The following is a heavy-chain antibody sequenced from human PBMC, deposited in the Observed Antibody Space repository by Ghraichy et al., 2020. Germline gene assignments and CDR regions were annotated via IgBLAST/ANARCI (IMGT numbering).Heavy chain of an antibody. Sequence: SETLSLTCTVSGGSISNRNYYWGWIRQPPGKGLEWIGTIYYSGSTFYNPSLKSRVTISLDTSKNQFSLKLSSVTAADTALYYCARWFGKQWLVRVQFGDYYYGMDVWGQGTTVTVSS. CDR3: ARWFGKQWLVRVQFGDYYYGMDV. CDR1: GGSISNRNYY. V-gene: IGHV4-39*07. D-gene: IGHD6-19*01. J-gene: IGHJ6*02. CDR2: IYYSGST.